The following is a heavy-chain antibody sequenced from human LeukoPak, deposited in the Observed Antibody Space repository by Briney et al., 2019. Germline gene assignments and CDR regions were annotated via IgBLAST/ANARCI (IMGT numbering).Heavy chain of an antibody. D-gene: IGHD4-23*01. CDR3: ARTPYGGIDY. J-gene: IGHJ4*02. CDR1: GFTFSSYG. Sequence: GGSLRLSCAASGFTFSSYGMSWVRQAPGKGLEWVSGISGSGGSSYYADSVKGRFTISRDNSKNTLYLQMNSLRAEDTAVYYCARTPYGGIDYWGQGTLVTVSS. CDR2: ISGSGGSS. V-gene: IGHV3-23*01.